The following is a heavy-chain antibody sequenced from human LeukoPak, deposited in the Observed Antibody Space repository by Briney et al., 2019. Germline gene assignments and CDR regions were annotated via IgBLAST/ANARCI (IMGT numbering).Heavy chain of an antibody. CDR1: GGSISSSSYY. Sequence: SETLSLTCTVSGGSISSSSYYWGWIRQPPGKGLEWIGSIYYSGSTYYNPSLKSQVTISVDTSKNQFSLKLSSVTAADTAVYYCASPAPRYYDFTPWFDYWGQGTLVTVSS. V-gene: IGHV4-39*01. CDR2: IYYSGST. CDR3: ASPAPRYYDFTPWFDY. D-gene: IGHD3-3*01. J-gene: IGHJ4*02.